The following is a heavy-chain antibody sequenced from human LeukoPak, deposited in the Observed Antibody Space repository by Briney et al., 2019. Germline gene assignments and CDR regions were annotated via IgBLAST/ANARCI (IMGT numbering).Heavy chain of an antibody. Sequence: TGGSLRLSCAASGFTFSSYNMNWVRQAPGKGLEWVSFITSSSSTVYYADSVKGRFTISRDNAKSSLYLQMNSLRDEDTAVYYCARGRTSSWYFDYWGQGTLVTVSS. CDR1: GFTFSSYN. CDR2: ITSSSSTV. D-gene: IGHD6-13*01. J-gene: IGHJ4*02. CDR3: ARGRTSSWYFDY. V-gene: IGHV3-48*02.